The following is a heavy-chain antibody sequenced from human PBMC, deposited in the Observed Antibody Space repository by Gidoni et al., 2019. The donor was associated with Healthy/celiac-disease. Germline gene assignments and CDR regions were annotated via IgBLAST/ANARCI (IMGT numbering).Heavy chain of an antibody. Sequence: EVQLLESGGGLVQPGGSLRHSCAASGFTFSSYAMSWVRQAPGKGLEWVSAISGSGGSTYYADSVKGRFTISRDNSKNTLYLQMNSLRAEDTAVYYCARFTTLVGYYMDVWGKGTTVTVSS. CDR1: GFTFSSYA. J-gene: IGHJ6*03. CDR3: ARFTTLVGYYMDV. V-gene: IGHV3-23*01. D-gene: IGHD2-8*02. CDR2: ISGSGGST.